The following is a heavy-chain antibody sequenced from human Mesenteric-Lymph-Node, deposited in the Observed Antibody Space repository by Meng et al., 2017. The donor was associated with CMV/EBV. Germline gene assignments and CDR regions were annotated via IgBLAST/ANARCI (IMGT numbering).Heavy chain of an antibody. J-gene: IGHJ3*02. D-gene: IGHD1-26*01. CDR1: GFTFRTFI. CDR2: ISGFSDGT. V-gene: IGHV3-23*01. CDR3: AKGWSNSPYDAFEI. Sequence: GESLKISCAASGFTFRTFIMSWVRQAPGKGLEWVSTISGFSDGTYYGNSVKGRFTISRDNSRNTLHLEMNSLRGEDTAVYYCAKGWSNSPYDAFEIWGQGTMVTVSS.